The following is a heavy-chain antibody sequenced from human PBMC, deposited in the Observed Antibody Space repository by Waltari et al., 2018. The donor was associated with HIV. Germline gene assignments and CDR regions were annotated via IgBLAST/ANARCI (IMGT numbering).Heavy chain of an antibody. J-gene: IGHJ4*02. Sequence: EVQLSESGGGLVQPGESLRLSCVGSDFNVTTYDMAWVRQTPGRGLHWISSLSRSYLETYYADSVKGRFSVSRDDAENTLHLHMDRLTVDDTALYYCVRVAATASAPFDLWGQGTLVTVSS. D-gene: IGHD3-3*01. CDR1: DFNVTTYD. CDR2: LSRSYLET. CDR3: VRVAATASAPFDL. V-gene: IGHV3-23*01.